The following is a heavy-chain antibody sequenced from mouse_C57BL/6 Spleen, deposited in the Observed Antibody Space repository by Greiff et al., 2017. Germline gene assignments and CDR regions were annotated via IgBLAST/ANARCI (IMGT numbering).Heavy chain of an antibody. D-gene: IGHD2-3*01. CDR3: TRSVGLLSFDY. V-gene: IGHV1-15*01. Sequence: VQLVESGAELVRPGASVTLSCKASGYTFTDYEMHWVKQTPVHGLEWIGAIDPETGGTAYNQKFKGKAILTADKSSSTAYMELRSLTSEDSAVYYCTRSVGLLSFDYWGQGTTLTVSS. CDR2: IDPETGGT. CDR1: GYTFTDYE. J-gene: IGHJ2*01.